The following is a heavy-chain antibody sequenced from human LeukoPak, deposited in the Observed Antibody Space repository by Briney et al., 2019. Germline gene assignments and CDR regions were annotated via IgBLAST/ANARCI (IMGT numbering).Heavy chain of an antibody. Sequence: PGGSLRLSCAASGFTFNNAWMSWVRQAPGKGLEWVGRIKSKTDGGTIDYAAPVKGRFTISRDDSKNTLYLQMNSLRAEDTAVYYCAKDCPPDPGAFDIWGQGTMVTVSS. J-gene: IGHJ3*02. CDR3: AKDCPPDPGAFDI. V-gene: IGHV3-15*01. CDR2: IKSKTDGGTI. D-gene: IGHD1-14*01. CDR1: GFTFNNAW.